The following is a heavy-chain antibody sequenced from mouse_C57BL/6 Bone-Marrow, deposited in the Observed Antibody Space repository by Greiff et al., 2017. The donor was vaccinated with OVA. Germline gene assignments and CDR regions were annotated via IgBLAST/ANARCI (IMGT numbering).Heavy chain of an antibody. CDR1: GFTFSDYG. Sequence: EVKLVESGGGLVKPGGSLKLSCAASGFTFSDYGMHWVRQAPKKGLEWVAYISSGSSTIYYAETVKGRFTISRDNARNTLFRQMTSLRAEDTAMYYCARGAWFAYWGQGTLVTVSA. V-gene: IGHV5-17*01. CDR3: ARGAWFAY. J-gene: IGHJ3*01. CDR2: ISSGSSTI.